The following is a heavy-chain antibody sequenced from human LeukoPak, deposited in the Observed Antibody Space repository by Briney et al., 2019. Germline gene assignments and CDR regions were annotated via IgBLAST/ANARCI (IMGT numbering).Heavy chain of an antibody. Sequence: SETLSLTCTVSGYSINSGYYWGWIRQPPGKGLEWIGSIYYSGNTYYNPSLKSRVTISVDTSKNQFSLKLSSVTAADTAVYYCTRSKGYFGYWGQGTLVTVSS. CDR3: TRSKGYFGY. CDR1: GYSINSGYY. CDR2: IYYSGNT. V-gene: IGHV4-38-2*02. J-gene: IGHJ4*02.